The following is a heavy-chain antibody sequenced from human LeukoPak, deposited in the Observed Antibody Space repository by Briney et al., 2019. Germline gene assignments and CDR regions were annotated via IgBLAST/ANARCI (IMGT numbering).Heavy chain of an antibody. CDR3: AKVSIAAAGTYPLFDY. CDR2: ISGSGGST. CDR1: GFTFSSYA. J-gene: IGHJ4*02. V-gene: IGHV3-23*01. Sequence: GGSLRLSCAASGFTFSSYAMSWVRQAPGKGLEWVSAISGSGGSTYYADSVKGRFTIFRDNSKNTLYLQMNSLRAEDTAVYYCAKVSIAAAGTYPLFDYWGQGTLVTVSS. D-gene: IGHD6-13*01.